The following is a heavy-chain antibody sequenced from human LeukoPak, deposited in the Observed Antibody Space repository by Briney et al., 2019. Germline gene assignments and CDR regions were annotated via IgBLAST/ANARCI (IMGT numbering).Heavy chain of an antibody. Sequence: ASVKVSCKASGYTFNNYGISWVRQAPGQGLEWMGWISGYNGRTNYAQKFLGRVTMTTDTPTSTAYMELRSLRSDDTAVYYCARDYYCSGGSCSDCFDPWGQGTLVTVSS. V-gene: IGHV1-18*01. CDR1: GYTFNNYG. CDR3: ARDYYCSGGSCSDCFDP. D-gene: IGHD2-15*01. J-gene: IGHJ5*02. CDR2: ISGYNGRT.